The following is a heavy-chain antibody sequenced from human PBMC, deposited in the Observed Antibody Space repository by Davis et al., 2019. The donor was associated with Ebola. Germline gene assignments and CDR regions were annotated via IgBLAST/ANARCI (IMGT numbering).Heavy chain of an antibody. CDR3: AKFIAAAGKRFDP. CDR1: GFTLSSFE. CDR2: ISSSGDTV. V-gene: IGHV3-48*03. D-gene: IGHD6-13*01. Sequence: GESLKISCAASGFTLSSFEMNWVRQPPGKGLEWLSYISSSGDTVYYADSVEGRFTISRDNAKNSLYLQMNSLRAEDTAVYYCAKFIAAAGKRFDPWGQGTLVTVSS. J-gene: IGHJ5*02.